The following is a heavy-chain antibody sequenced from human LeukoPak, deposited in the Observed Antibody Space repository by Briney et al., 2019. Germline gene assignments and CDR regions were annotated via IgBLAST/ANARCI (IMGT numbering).Heavy chain of an antibody. V-gene: IGHV4-59*01. J-gene: IGHJ4*02. D-gene: IGHD3-22*01. CDR3: ARAPDDSSGYYPLDY. Sequence: PSETLSLTCTVSGGSISSYYWSWIRQPPGKGLEWIGYIYYSRSTNYNPSLKSRVTISVDTSKNQFSLKLSSVTAADTAVYYCARAPDDSSGYYPLDYWGQGTLVTVS. CDR1: GGSISSYY. CDR2: IYYSRST.